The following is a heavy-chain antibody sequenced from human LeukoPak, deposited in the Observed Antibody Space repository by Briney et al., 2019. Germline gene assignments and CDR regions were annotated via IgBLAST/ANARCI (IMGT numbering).Heavy chain of an antibody. CDR3: ATDSLSSGYYRGAFDI. J-gene: IGHJ3*02. CDR2: ISAYNGNT. CDR1: GYTFTSYG. V-gene: IGHV1-18*01. Sequence: ASVKVSFKASGYTFTSYGISWVRQAPGQGLEWMGWISAYNGNTNYAQKFQGRVTMTEDTSTDTAYMELSSLRSEDTAVYYCATDSLSSGYYRGAFDIWGQGTMVTVSS. D-gene: IGHD3-22*01.